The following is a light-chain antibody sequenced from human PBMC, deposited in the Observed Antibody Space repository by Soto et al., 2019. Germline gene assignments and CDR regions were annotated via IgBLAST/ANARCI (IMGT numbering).Light chain of an antibody. CDR3: GTWDSSLGTVV. J-gene: IGLJ2*01. CDR1: SSNIGGNY. CDR2: DNM. Sequence: QSVLTKPHSVSEDQGQKVTISCSGSSSNIGGNYVSWYQVVPRTAPKLLIYDNMKRHSGIPDRFSGYKSGTSATLGITELQIGDEAEYFCGTWDSSLGTVVFGGGTKVTVL. V-gene: IGLV1-51*01.